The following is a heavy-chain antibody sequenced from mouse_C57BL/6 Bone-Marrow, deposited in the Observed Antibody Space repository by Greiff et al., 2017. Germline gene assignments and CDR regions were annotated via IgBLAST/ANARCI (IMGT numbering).Heavy chain of an antibody. CDR3: ARHAYYYGSSFDY. J-gene: IGHJ2*01. V-gene: IGHV5-12*01. CDR2: ISNGGGST. Sequence: EVMLVESGGGLVQPGGSLKLSCAASGFTFSDYYMYWVRQTPEKRLEWVAYISNGGGSTYYPDTVKGRFTISRDNAKNTLYLQMSRLKSEDTAMYYCARHAYYYGSSFDYWGQGTTLTVSS. D-gene: IGHD1-1*01. CDR1: GFTFSDYY.